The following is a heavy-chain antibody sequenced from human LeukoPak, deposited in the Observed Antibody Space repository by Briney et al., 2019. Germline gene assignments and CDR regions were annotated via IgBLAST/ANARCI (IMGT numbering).Heavy chain of an antibody. CDR3: ARDAGDYGDSGLHY. CDR2: ISSSSSYI. Sequence: GGSLRLSCAASGFTFSSYSMNWVRQAPGKGLEWVSSISSSSSYIYYADSVKGRLTISRDNAKNSLYLQMNSLRAEDTAVYYCARDAGDYGDSGLHYWGRGTLATVSS. CDR1: GFTFSSYS. V-gene: IGHV3-21*01. J-gene: IGHJ4*02. D-gene: IGHD4-17*01.